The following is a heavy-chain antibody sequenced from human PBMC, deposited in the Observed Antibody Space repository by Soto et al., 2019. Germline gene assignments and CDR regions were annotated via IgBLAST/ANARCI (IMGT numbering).Heavy chain of an antibody. V-gene: IGHV1-2*02. CDR2: INPNSGGT. CDR1: GYTFTGYY. Sequence: PSVKVSCKASGYTFTGYYMHWVRQAPGQGLEWMGWINPNSGGTNYAQKFQGRVTMTRDTSISTAYMELSRLRSDDTAVYYCARATSGSYIYYYGMDVWGQGTTVTVSS. CDR3: ARATSGSYIYYYGMDV. D-gene: IGHD1-26*01. J-gene: IGHJ6*02.